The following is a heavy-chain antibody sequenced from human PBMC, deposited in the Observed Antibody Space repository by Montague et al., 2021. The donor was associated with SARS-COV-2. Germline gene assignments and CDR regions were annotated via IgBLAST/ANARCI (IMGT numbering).Heavy chain of an antibody. CDR1: GGSISSSSYY. D-gene: IGHD6-13*01. CDR2: IYYNGGT. Sequence: SETLSLTCTVSGGSISSSSYYWGWIRQPPGKGLEWIGSIYYNGGTYYNPSLKSRVTISVDTSKNQFSLKLSSVTAADTAVYYCARVGRQQLVRLSGMDVWGQGTTVTVSS. V-gene: IGHV4-39*07. CDR3: ARVGRQQLVRLSGMDV. J-gene: IGHJ6*02.